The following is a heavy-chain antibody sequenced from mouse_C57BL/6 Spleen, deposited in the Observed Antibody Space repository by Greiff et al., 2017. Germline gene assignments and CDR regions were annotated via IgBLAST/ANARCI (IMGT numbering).Heavy chain of an antibody. CDR3: GREGTGAMDD. CDR2: IYPGDGDT. Sequence: QVQLQQPGPELVKPGASVKISCKASGYAFSSSWMNWVKQRPGEGLAWIGRIYPGDGDTNYNGKFKGKATLTADKSSSTAYMQRSGLTSEDAAVYFCGREGTGAMDDWGQGTSVTVSS. V-gene: IGHV1-82*01. J-gene: IGHJ4*01. CDR1: GYAFSSSW. D-gene: IGHD3-3*01.